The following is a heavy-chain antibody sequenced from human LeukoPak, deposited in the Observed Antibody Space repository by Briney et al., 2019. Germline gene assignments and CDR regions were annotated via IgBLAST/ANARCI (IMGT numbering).Heavy chain of an antibody. CDR2: INHSGST. J-gene: IGHJ5*02. CDR1: GGSISSYY. Sequence: SETLSLTCTVSGGSISSYYWSWIRQPPGKGLEWIGEINHSGSTNYNPSLKSRVTISVDTSKNQFSLKLSSVTAADTAVYYCARDRGGYSYGWNWFDPWGQGTLVTVSS. V-gene: IGHV4-59*12. D-gene: IGHD5-18*01. CDR3: ARDRGGYSYGWNWFDP.